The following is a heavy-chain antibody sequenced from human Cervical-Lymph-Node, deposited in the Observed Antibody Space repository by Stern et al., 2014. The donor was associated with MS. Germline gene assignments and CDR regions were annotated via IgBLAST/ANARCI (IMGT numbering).Heavy chain of an antibody. V-gene: IGHV2-5*02. J-gene: IGHJ6*02. Sequence: QVTLKESGPTLVKPTQTLTLTCTFSGFSLNTSGEGVGWIRQPPGKALEWLAVIYWDADDRYSPSLNSRLTITKDTSKNQVVLTMANMDPVDTGTYYCAHTTVTFDEAYGLDVWGQGTTVTVSS. CDR1: GFSLNTSGEG. D-gene: IGHD4-17*01. CDR3: AHTTVTFDEAYGLDV. CDR2: IYWDADD.